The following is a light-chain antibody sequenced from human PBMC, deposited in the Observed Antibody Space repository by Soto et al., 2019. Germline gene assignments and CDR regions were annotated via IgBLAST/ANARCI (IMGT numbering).Light chain of an antibody. V-gene: IGLV2-14*01. CDR3: SSFTTTNTWV. CDR2: VVT. Sequence: QSALTQPASVSGSPGQSITISCTGTSSDVGSGNFVSWFQQHPGKAPKLMIYVVTNRPSGVSYRFSGSKSGNTASLTISGLQAEDEADYYCSSFTTTNTWVFGGGTKVTVL. CDR1: SSDVGSGNF. J-gene: IGLJ3*02.